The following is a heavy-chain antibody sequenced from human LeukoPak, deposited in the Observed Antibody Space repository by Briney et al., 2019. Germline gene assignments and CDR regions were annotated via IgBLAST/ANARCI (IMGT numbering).Heavy chain of an antibody. CDR2: MNPNSGNT. Sequence: ASVKVSCKASGYTFTSYDINWVRQATGQGLEWMGWMNPNSGNTGYAQKSQGRVTMTRNTSISTAYMELSSLRSEDTAVYYCARGRGGTYYDFWSGYSPYYFDYWGQGTLVTVSS. CDR3: ARGRGGTYYDFWSGYSPYYFDY. V-gene: IGHV1-8*01. CDR1: GYTFTSYD. J-gene: IGHJ4*02. D-gene: IGHD3-3*01.